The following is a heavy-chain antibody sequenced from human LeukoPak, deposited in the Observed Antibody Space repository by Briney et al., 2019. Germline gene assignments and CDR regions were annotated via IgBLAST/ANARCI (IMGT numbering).Heavy chain of an antibody. D-gene: IGHD2-21*01. V-gene: IGHV3-23*01. CDR2: IIGNGGSA. J-gene: IGHJ4*02. Sequence: GGSLRLSCSASGFTFSSFALSWVRQAPGKGLEWVSGIIGNGGSAYYADSVKGRFTISRDNSKNTLYLQMNSLRAEDTAVYYCAKIVGSRHSWGQGTLVTVSS. CDR1: GFTFSSFA. CDR3: AKIVGSRHS.